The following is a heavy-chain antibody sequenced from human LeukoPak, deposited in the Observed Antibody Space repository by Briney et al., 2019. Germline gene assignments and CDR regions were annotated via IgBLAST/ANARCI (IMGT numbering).Heavy chain of an antibody. CDR3: ARQDSGYIDY. D-gene: IGHD3-22*01. Sequence: SQTLSLTCAISGDSVSSNSAAWNWIRQFPSRGLEWLGRTYYRSKWHNDYAISVKSRITISPDTSKNQFSLQLNSVTPADTAVYYCARQDSGYIDYWGQGTLVTVSS. CDR1: GDSVSSNSAA. CDR2: TYYRSKWHN. V-gene: IGHV6-1*01. J-gene: IGHJ4*02.